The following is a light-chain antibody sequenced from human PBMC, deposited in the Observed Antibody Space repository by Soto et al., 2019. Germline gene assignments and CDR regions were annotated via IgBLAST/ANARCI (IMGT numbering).Light chain of an antibody. V-gene: IGLV1-44*01. CDR1: GSNIGSNT. CDR2: TNN. CDR3: ATWDDSLNGYV. J-gene: IGLJ1*01. Sequence: QSVLTQPPSASGTPGQRITIPCSGSGSNIGSNTVTWYQQLPRTAPKLLIYTNNQRPSGVPDRFSGSRSGTSASLAISGLQSGDEADYYCATWDDSLNGYVFGTGTXVTVL.